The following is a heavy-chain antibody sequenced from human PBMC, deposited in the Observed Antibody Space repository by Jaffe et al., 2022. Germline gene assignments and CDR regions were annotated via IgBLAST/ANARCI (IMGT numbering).Heavy chain of an antibody. J-gene: IGHJ6*03. V-gene: IGHV4-39*01. Sequence: QLQLQESGPGLVKPSETLSLTCTVSGGSISSSSYYWGWIRQPPGKGLEWIGSIYYSGSTYYNPSLKSRVTISVDTSKNQFSLKLSSVTAADTAVYYCARHVRLMTTVTTSRSLSGNYYMDVWGKGTTVTVSS. CDR1: GGSISSSSYY. CDR2: IYYSGST. D-gene: IGHD4-17*01. CDR3: ARHVRLMTTVTTSRSLSGNYYMDV.